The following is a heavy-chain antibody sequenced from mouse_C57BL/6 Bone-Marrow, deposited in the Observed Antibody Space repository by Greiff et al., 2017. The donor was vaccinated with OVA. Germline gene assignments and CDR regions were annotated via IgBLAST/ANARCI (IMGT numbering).Heavy chain of an antibody. CDR1: GYTFTSYG. D-gene: IGHD1-1*01. J-gene: IGHJ1*03. V-gene: IGHV1-81*01. Sequence: QVQLQQSGAELARPGASVKLSCKASGYTFTSYGISWVKQRTGQGLEWIGEIYPRSGNTYYNEKFKGKATLTADKSSSTAYMELRSLTSEDSAVYFCARRRYYGRYCDVWGTGTTVTVSS. CDR3: ARRRYYGRYCDV. CDR2: IYPRSGNT.